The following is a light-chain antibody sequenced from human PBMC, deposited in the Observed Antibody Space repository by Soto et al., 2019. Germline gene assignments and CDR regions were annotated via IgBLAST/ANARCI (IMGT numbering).Light chain of an antibody. CDR3: QQYYRPPYT. J-gene: IGKJ2*01. V-gene: IGKV4-1*01. CDR2: WAS. Sequence: DIVMTQSPDSLAVSLGERATINCTSSQSVLYSSNNKNYLGWYQQQPGQTTKLLIYWASTRDSGVPDRFSGSGCGTDVTLTISRRQAEAVAVYYCQQYYRPPYTFGQGTRLEIK. CDR1: QSVLYSSNNKNY.